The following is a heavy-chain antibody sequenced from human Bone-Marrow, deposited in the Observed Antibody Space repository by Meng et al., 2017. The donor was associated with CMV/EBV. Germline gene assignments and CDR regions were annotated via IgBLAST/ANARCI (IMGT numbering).Heavy chain of an antibody. CDR3: AKGEYSNSLSFDY. D-gene: IGHD4-11*01. Sequence: GESLKISCAASGFTFSSYGMHWVRQAPGKGLEWVAFIRYDGSNKYYADSVKGRFTISRDNSKNTLYLQMNSLRAEDTAVYYCAKGEYSNSLSFDYWGQGTRVTGSS. J-gene: IGHJ4*02. CDR1: GFTFSSYG. V-gene: IGHV3-30*02. CDR2: IRYDGSNK.